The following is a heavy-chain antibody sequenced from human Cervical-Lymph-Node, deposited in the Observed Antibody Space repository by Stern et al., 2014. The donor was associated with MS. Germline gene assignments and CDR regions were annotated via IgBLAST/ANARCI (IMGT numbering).Heavy chain of an antibody. CDR2: IHPGDSDT. Sequence: EVQLVESGAEVKKPGESLKISCKGAGYKFSTYWIGWVRQMPGQGLEWMGIIHPGDSDTRYSPSLQGQVTISVDKSICTAYLQWSSLKASDTAIYFCARQGIGGGKVFYYYAMDVWGQGTTVTVSS. J-gene: IGHJ6*02. V-gene: IGHV5-51*01. CDR3: ARQGIGGGKVFYYYAMDV. D-gene: IGHD2-15*01. CDR1: GYKFSTYW.